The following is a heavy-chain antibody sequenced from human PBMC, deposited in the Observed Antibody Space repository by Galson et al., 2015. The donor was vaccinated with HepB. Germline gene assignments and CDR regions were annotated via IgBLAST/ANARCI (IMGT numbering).Heavy chain of an antibody. J-gene: IGHJ4*02. D-gene: IGHD1-26*01. CDR3: ARDSGSYWIDY. CDR2: ISYDGSNK. CDR1: GFTFSSYA. Sequence: SLRLSCAASGFTFSSYAMHWVRQAPGKGLEWVAVISYDGSNKYYADSVKGRFTISRDNSKNTLYLQMNSLRAEDTAVYYCARDSGSYWIDYWGQGTLVTVSS. V-gene: IGHV3-30-3*01.